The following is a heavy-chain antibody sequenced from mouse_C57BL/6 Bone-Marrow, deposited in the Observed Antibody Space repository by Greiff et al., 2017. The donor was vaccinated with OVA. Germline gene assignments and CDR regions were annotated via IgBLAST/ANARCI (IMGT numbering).Heavy chain of an antibody. D-gene: IGHD1-1*01. V-gene: IGHV1-55*01. CDR3: ARKGDYGSSYLAWFAY. J-gene: IGHJ3*01. CDR1: GYTFTSYW. CDR2: IYPGSGST. Sequence: QVQLQQPGAELVKPGASVKMSCKASGYTFTSYWITWVKQRPGQGLEWIGDIYPGSGSTNYNEKFKSKATLTVDTSSSTAYMQLSSLTSEDSAVYYCARKGDYGSSYLAWFAYWGQGTLVTVSA.